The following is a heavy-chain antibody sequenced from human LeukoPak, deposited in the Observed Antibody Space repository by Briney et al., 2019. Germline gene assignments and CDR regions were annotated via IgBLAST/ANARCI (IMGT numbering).Heavy chain of an antibody. D-gene: IGHD5-12*01. CDR2: ISSSSSYI. Sequence: GGSLRLSCAASGFTFSSYSMNWVRQAPGKGLEWVSSISSSSSYIYYADSVKGRFTISRDNAKNSLYLQMNSLRAEDTAVYYCARGPVATITPFDYWGQGTLVTVSS. CDR1: GFTFSSYS. CDR3: ARGPVATITPFDY. V-gene: IGHV3-21*01. J-gene: IGHJ4*02.